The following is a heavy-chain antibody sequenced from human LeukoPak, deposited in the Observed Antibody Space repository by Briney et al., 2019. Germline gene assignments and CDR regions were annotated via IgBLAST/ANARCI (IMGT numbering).Heavy chain of an antibody. CDR1: GYTFTSYA. V-gene: IGHV7-4-1*02. Sequence: ASVKVSCKAPGYTFTSYAMNWVRQAPGQGLEWMGWINTNTGNPTYAQGFTGRFVFSLDTSVSTAYLQISSLQAEDTAVYYCARDKIMIMFGGVIANWFDPWGQGTLVTASS. J-gene: IGHJ5*02. CDR3: ARDKIMIMFGGVIANWFDP. D-gene: IGHD3-16*02. CDR2: INTNTGNP.